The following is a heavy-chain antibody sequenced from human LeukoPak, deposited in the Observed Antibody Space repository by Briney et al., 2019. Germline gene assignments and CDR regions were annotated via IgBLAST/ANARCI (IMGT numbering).Heavy chain of an antibody. Sequence: SETLSLTCTVSGGSISSGGYYWSWIRQPPGKGLEWIGYIYYSGSTNYNPSLKSRVTISVDTSKNQFSLKLSSVTAADTAVYYCARVKGPYYYDSSGYYFDYWGQGTLVTVSS. CDR3: ARVKGPYYYDSSGYYFDY. V-gene: IGHV4-61*08. D-gene: IGHD3-22*01. CDR1: GGSISSGGYY. CDR2: IYYSGST. J-gene: IGHJ4*02.